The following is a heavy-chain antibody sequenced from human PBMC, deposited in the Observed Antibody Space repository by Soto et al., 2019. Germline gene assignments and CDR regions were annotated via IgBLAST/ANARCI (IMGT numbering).Heavy chain of an antibody. Sequence: AAVKVSCKASGYKFTTYFIHWVRQAAVQGLEWMGMIHPSGDTGYAQKFQGRVTMTIDTSTTTAYMELRNLTSEDTAVYFSVRGYCTTSPCSGDFQFWGQGTLVTVSS. CDR2: IHPSGDT. D-gene: IGHD2-15*01. CDR1: GYKFTTYF. V-gene: IGHV1-46*01. J-gene: IGHJ1*01. CDR3: VRGYCTTSPCSGDFQF.